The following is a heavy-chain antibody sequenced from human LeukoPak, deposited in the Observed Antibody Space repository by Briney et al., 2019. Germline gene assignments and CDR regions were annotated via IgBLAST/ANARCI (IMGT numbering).Heavy chain of an antibody. CDR3: VRGRDNADWYFDL. Sequence: SETLSLTCTVSGGSIRSNYWSWVRQPAGKGLEWIGYFYYSGSTNYNPSLKSRVTISVDTSKNQFSLELNSVTAADTAVYYCVRGRDNADWYFDLWGRGTLVTVSS. CDR1: GGSIRSNY. CDR2: FYYSGST. V-gene: IGHV4-59*01. D-gene: IGHD1-1*01. J-gene: IGHJ2*01.